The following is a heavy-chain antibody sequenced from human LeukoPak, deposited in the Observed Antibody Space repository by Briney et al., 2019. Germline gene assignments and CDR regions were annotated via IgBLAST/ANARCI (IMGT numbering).Heavy chain of an antibody. D-gene: IGHD6-19*01. CDR1: GYTFTSYF. V-gene: IGHV1-46*01. CDR3: ARVVGGWYAFDS. Sequence: ASVKASCKASGYTFTSYFMHWVRQAPGQGLDWMGIINPSGGSTSYAQKFQGRVTMTSDTSTSTVYMELSSLTSEDTAMYYCARVVGGWYAFDSWGQGTLVTVSS. J-gene: IGHJ4*02. CDR2: INPSGGST.